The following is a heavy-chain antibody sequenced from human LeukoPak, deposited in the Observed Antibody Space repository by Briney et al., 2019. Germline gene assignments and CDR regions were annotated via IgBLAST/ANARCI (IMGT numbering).Heavy chain of an antibody. CDR1: GGSISSYY. V-gene: IGHV4-59*01. D-gene: IGHD1-1*01. Sequence: PSETLSLTCTVSGGSISSYYWSWIRQPPGKGLEWIGYIYYSGSTNYNPSLKSRVTISVDTSKNQFSLTLSSVTAADTAMYYCARDRLIQQEYYGMDVWGQGTTVTVSS. CDR2: IYYSGST. J-gene: IGHJ6*02. CDR3: ARDRLIQQEYYGMDV.